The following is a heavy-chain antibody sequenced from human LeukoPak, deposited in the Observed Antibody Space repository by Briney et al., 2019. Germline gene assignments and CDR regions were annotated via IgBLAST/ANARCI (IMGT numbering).Heavy chain of an antibody. CDR3: ARVRRITMIVDL. CDR1: GGSISSGGYY. J-gene: IGHJ5*02. V-gene: IGHV4-31*03. Sequence: PSQTLSLTCTVSGGSISSGGYYWSWIRQHPGKGLEWIGYIYYSGSTYYNPSLKSRVTISVDTSKNQFSLKLSSATAADTAVYYCARVRRITMIVDLWGQGTLVTVSS. D-gene: IGHD3-22*01. CDR2: IYYSGST.